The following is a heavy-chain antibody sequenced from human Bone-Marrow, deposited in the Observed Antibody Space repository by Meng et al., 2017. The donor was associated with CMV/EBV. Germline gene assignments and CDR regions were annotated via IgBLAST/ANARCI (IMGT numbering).Heavy chain of an antibody. CDR2: IRYDGSNK. CDR1: GFTFSSYG. J-gene: IGHJ5*02. V-gene: IGHV3-30*02. Sequence: GESLKISCVASGFTFSSYGMHWVRQAPGKGLEWVAFIRYDGSNKYYADSVKGRFTISRDNSKNTLYLQMNSLRAEDTAVYYCAKDDIIVPAAIPNWFDPWGQGTLVTVSS. CDR3: AKDDIIVPAAIPNWFDP. D-gene: IGHD2-2*02.